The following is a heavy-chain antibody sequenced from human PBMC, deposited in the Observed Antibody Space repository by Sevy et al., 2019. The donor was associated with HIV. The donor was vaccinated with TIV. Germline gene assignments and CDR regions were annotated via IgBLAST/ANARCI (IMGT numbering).Heavy chain of an antibody. D-gene: IGHD3-10*01. CDR3: VAERPSGSPGNYHYGMDL. Sequence: GESLKISCEASGFTFSDYDMHWVRQAPGKGLEWLSFISDRGHITFYGASVRGRSTISRDNTKNTLYLQVNSLKTEDAAVYYCVAERPSGSPGNYHYGMDLWGQGTTVTVSS. V-gene: IGHV3-30*03. J-gene: IGHJ6*02. CDR1: GFTFSDYD. CDR2: ISDRGHIT.